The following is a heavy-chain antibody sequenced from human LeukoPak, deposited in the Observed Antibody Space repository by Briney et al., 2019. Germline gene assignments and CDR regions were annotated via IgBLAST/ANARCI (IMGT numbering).Heavy chain of an antibody. Sequence: SQTLSLTCPVAAGSISRYYWSWIRQPAGEGLEWIGRIYTSVTTNYNPSLKSRVTMSVATSKTQSSLKLSSVTAADTAVYYCARVFTAYYYDSSGSLATDAFDIWGQGTMVTVSS. J-gene: IGHJ3*02. CDR2: IYTSVTT. CDR3: ARVFTAYYYDSSGSLATDAFDI. V-gene: IGHV4-4*07. D-gene: IGHD3-22*01. CDR1: AGSISRYY.